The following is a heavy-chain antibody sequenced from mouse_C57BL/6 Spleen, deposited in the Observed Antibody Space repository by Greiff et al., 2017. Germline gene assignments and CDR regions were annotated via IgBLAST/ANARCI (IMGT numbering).Heavy chain of an antibody. D-gene: IGHD4-1*01. CDR3: TKGWDALFDY. Sequence: VQLKESGAELVRPGASVKLSCTASGFNIKDDYMHWVKQRPEQGLEWIGWIDPENGDTEYASKFQGKATITADTSSNTAYLQLSSLTSEDTAVYYCTKGWDALFDYWGQGTTLTVSS. CDR2: IDPENGDT. CDR1: GFNIKDDY. J-gene: IGHJ2*01. V-gene: IGHV14-4*01.